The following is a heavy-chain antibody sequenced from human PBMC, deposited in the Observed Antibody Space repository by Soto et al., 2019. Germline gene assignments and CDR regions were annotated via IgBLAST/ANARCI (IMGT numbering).Heavy chain of an antibody. J-gene: IGHJ3*02. D-gene: IGHD6-19*01. V-gene: IGHV1-18*01. Sequence: ASVKVSCKASGYTFTSYGNSWVRQAPGQGLEWMGWISAYNGNTNYAQKLQGRATMTTDTSTSTAYMELRSLRSDDTAVYYCASGDGSGWNWYAFDIWGQGTMVTVSS. CDR1: GYTFTSYG. CDR2: ISAYNGNT. CDR3: ASGDGSGWNWYAFDI.